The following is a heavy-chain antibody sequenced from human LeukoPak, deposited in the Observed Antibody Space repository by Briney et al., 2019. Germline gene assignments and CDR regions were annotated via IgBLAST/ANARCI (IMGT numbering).Heavy chain of an antibody. CDR3: ARGPNSNWSGLDF. Sequence: GGSLRLSCAASGFTFDSYAMSWVRQAPGKGLEWVSAISSTGAGTYYADSVKGRFTISRDNSKNTLYLQVNGLRVEDTAVYYCARGPNSNWSGLDFWGQGTLLTVSS. J-gene: IGHJ4*02. CDR1: GFTFDSYA. V-gene: IGHV3-23*01. CDR2: ISSTGAGT. D-gene: IGHD6-6*01.